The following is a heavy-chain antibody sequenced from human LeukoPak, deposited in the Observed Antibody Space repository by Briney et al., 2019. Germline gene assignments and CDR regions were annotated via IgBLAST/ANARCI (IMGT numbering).Heavy chain of an antibody. Sequence: ASVKVSCKASGYTFTSYDINWVRQATGQGLEWMGWMNPNSGNTGYAQKFQGRVTMTRNTSISTAYMELSSLRSEDTAVYYCARGRGRCSSTSCYNFGMDVWGQGTTVTVSS. CDR3: ARGRGRCSSTSCYNFGMDV. CDR2: MNPNSGNT. J-gene: IGHJ6*02. D-gene: IGHD2-2*02. V-gene: IGHV1-8*01. CDR1: GYTFTSYD.